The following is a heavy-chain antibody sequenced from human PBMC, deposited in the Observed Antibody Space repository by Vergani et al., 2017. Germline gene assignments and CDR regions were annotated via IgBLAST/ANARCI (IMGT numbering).Heavy chain of an antibody. CDR2: NNHSGST. D-gene: IGHD6-13*01. J-gene: IGHJ6*03. CDR3: ARGYSSSWSRGRYYYYYMDV. Sequence: QVQLQQWGAGLLKPSETLSLTCAVYGGSFSGYYWSWIRQPPGKGLEWIGENNHSGSTNYNPSLKSRVTISVDTSKNQFSLKLSSVTAADTAVYYCARGYSSSWSRGRYYYYYMDVWGKGTTVTVSS. V-gene: IGHV4-34*01. CDR1: GGSFSGYY.